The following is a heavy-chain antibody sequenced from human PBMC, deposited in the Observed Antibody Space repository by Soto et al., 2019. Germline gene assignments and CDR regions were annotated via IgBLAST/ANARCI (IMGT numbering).Heavy chain of an antibody. D-gene: IGHD6-13*01. V-gene: IGHV4-59*01. Sequence: PSETLSLTCTVSGGSINNYYWSWIRQPPGKGLEWIGYIYYSGSTNYNPSLKSRVTISVDTSKNQFSLKLSSVTAADTAVYYYARDVDIAAAGLFDYWGQGTLVTSPQ. CDR3: ARDVDIAAAGLFDY. CDR1: GGSINNYY. CDR2: IYYSGST. J-gene: IGHJ4*02.